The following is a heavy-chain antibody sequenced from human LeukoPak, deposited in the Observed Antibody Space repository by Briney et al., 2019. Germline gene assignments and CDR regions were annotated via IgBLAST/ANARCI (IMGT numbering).Heavy chain of an antibody. D-gene: IGHD5-12*01. CDR3: AREGQFSGYDSPGDY. J-gene: IGHJ4*02. CDR1: GFTFSSFA. Sequence: PGGSLRLSCAASGFTFSSFAMTWVRQAPGKGLEWVSTISASGGTTYYAGSVKGRFTISRDNSKNTLYLQMNSLRAEDTAVYYCAREGQFSGYDSPGDYWGQGTLVTVSS. V-gene: IGHV3-23*01. CDR2: ISASGGTT.